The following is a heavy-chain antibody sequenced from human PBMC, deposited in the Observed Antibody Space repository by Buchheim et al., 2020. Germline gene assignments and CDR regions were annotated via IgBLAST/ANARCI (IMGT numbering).Heavy chain of an antibody. V-gene: IGHV4-59*11. CDR2: IYYSGST. J-gene: IGHJ6*03. CDR1: GGSISSHY. D-gene: IGHD3-3*01. Sequence: QVQLQESGPGLVKPSETLSLTCTVSGGSISSHYWSWIRQPPGKGLEWIGYIYYSGSTTYNPSLKSRVTISVDRPKNQFSLKLTSVTAADTAVYYCARDRCPAGNFKYYYYMDFWGKGTT. CDR3: ARDRCPAGNFKYYYYMDF.